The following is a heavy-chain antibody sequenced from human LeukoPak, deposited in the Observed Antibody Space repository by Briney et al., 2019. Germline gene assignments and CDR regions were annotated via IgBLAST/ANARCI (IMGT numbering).Heavy chain of an antibody. CDR1: GFIFSTYG. CDR3: TKDRPEAHFDY. Sequence: PGGSLRLSCAASGFIFSTYGMHWVRQAPGKGLEWVAFIRSDGSIKYYADSVKGRFTISRDNSKNTLYLQMNSLRAEDTAVCYCTKDRPEAHFDYWGQGTLVTVSS. D-gene: IGHD2-2*01. CDR2: IRSDGSIK. J-gene: IGHJ4*02. V-gene: IGHV3-30*02.